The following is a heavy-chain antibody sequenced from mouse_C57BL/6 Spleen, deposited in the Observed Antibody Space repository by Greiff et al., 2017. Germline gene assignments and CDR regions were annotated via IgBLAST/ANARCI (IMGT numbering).Heavy chain of an antibody. D-gene: IGHD1-1*01. J-gene: IGHJ2*01. CDR3: ASPFATVVATGY. Sequence: VQLQQPGAELVKPGASVKLSCKASGYTFTSYWMHWVKQRPGQGLEWIGMIHPNSGSTNYNEKFKSKATLTVDTSSSTAYMQLSSLTSEDSAVXYWASPFATVVATGYRGQGTTLTVSS. CDR1: GYTFTSYW. V-gene: IGHV1-64*01. CDR2: IHPNSGST.